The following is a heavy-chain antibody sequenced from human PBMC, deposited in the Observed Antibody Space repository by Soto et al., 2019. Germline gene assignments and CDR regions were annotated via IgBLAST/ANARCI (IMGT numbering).Heavy chain of an antibody. J-gene: IGHJ3*02. CDR1: GYPVTAYY. CDR2: INPATGAA. V-gene: IGHV1-2*02. D-gene: IGHD3-3*01. Sequence: QLHLVQSGAVVKKPGASVTVSCSASGYPVTAYYMHWVRQAPGRGLEWMGGINPATGAAKYTQTFQGGVTMPRDTSTSTVFRELGGLTSGDPAVFFCARGGGVGVAGSAAFDMWGQGTLVTVSS. CDR3: ARGGGVGVAGSAAFDM.